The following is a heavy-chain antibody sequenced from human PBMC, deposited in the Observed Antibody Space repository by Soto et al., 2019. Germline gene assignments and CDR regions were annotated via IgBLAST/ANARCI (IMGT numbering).Heavy chain of an antibody. D-gene: IGHD3-22*01. Sequence: GESLKISCRTSGYKFTSSWIAWVRQMPGKGLEWMGIIFPSDSDTRYSPSFQGQVTISADRSTSTVFLQWASLKASDAAVYFCARKDKSGYFNWFDPWGQGTLVTVSS. CDR1: GYKFTSSW. CDR3: ARKDKSGYFNWFDP. CDR2: IFPSDSDT. J-gene: IGHJ5*02. V-gene: IGHV5-51*01.